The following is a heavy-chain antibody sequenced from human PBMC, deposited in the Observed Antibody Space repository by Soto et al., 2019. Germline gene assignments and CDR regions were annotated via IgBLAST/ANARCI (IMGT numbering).Heavy chain of an antibody. J-gene: IGHJ5*02. D-gene: IGHD6-19*01. Sequence: SKTLSLTCSVSGGSINSSSYFWGWVRQPPGKGLEWIGSIYYSGSTYYNPSLRSRVTISVDTSKNQFSLKLSSVTAADTAVFYCARHYSSGSRNWFDPWGQGTLVTGSS. V-gene: IGHV4-39*01. CDR1: GGSINSSSYF. CDR3: ARHYSSGSRNWFDP. CDR2: IYYSGST.